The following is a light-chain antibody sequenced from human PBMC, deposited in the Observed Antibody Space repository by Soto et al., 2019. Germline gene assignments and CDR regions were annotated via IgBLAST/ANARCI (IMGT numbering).Light chain of an antibody. CDR1: SSDVGGYNY. CDR3: CSYAGSYVV. Sequence: QSALTQPRSVSGSPGQSVTISCTGTSSDVGGYNYVSWYQQHPGKAPKLMIYDVSKRPSGVPDRFSGSKSGNTASLTISGLQAEDEADYYCCSYAGSYVVFGGGTPLPVL. J-gene: IGLJ2*01. CDR2: DVS. V-gene: IGLV2-11*01.